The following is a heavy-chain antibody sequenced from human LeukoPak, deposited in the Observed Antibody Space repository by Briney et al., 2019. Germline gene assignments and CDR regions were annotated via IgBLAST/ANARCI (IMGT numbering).Heavy chain of an antibody. Sequence: PSETLSLTCTVSGGSISSSSYYWGWIRQPPGKGLEWIGSIYYSGSTYYNPSLKSRVTISVDTSKNQFSLKLSSVTAADTAVYYCARDLKVRGVDPWGQGTLVTVSS. CDR2: IYYSGST. CDR1: GGSISSSSYY. CDR3: ARDLKVRGVDP. J-gene: IGHJ5*02. V-gene: IGHV4-39*02. D-gene: IGHD3-10*01.